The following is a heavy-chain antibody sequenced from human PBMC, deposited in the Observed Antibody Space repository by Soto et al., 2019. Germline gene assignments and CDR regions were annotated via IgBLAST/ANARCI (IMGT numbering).Heavy chain of an antibody. V-gene: IGHV3-9*01. CDR3: AKDLGREYSGYDSGSDY. D-gene: IGHD5-12*01. Sequence: ESGGGLVQPGRSLRLSCAASGFTFDDYAMHWVRQAPGKGLEWVSGISWNSGSIGYADSVKGRFTISRDNAKNSLYLQMNSLRAEDTALYYCAKDLGREYSGYDSGSDYWGQGTLVTVSS. J-gene: IGHJ4*02. CDR1: GFTFDDYA. CDR2: ISWNSGSI.